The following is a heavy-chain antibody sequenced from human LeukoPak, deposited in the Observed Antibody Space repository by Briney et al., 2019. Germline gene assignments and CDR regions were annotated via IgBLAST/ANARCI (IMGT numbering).Heavy chain of an antibody. D-gene: IGHD6-13*01. CDR3: ARDRKPTGLRPLYSSSWDYWYFDL. CDR2: INHSGST. V-gene: IGHV4-34*01. J-gene: IGHJ2*01. Sequence: SETLSLTCTVSGGSISSYYWSWIRQPPGKGLEWIGEINHSGSTNYNPSLKSRVTISVDTSKNQFSLKLSSVTAADTAVYHCARDRKPTGLRPLYSSSWDYWYFDLWGRGTLVTVSS. CDR1: GGSISSYY.